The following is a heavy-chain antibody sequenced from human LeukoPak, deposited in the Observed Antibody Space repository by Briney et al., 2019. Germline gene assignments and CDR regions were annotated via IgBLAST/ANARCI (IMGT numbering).Heavy chain of an antibody. CDR3: AKSIWFGELAPPFDY. CDR1: GFTFSSYA. Sequence: GGSLRLSCAASGFTFSSYAMSWVRQAPGKGLEWVSAISGGGGSTYYADSVKGRFTISRDNSKNTLYLQMNSLRAEDTAVYYCAKSIWFGELAPPFDYWGQGTLVTVSS. D-gene: IGHD3-10*01. V-gene: IGHV3-23*01. CDR2: ISGGGGST. J-gene: IGHJ4*02.